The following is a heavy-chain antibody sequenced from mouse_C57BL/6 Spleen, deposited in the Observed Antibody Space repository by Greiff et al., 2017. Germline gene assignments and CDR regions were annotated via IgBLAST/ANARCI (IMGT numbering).Heavy chain of an antibody. CDR3: EREGLAGNYGYFDY. CDR1: GYTFTSYW. J-gene: IGHJ2*01. Sequence: QVQLQQSGAELVKPGASVKLSCKASGYTFTSYWMHWVKQRPGQGLEWIGMIHPNSGSTNYNEKFKSKATLTVDKSSSTAYMQLSSLTSEDSAVYYCEREGLAGNYGYFDYWGQGTTLTVSS. D-gene: IGHD2-1*01. CDR2: IHPNSGST. V-gene: IGHV1-64*01.